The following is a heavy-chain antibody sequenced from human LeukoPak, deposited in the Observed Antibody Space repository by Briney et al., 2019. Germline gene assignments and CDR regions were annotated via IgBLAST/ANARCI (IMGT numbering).Heavy chain of an antibody. J-gene: IGHJ5*02. CDR1: GGSIRSYH. D-gene: IGHD3-22*01. Sequence: PSETLSLTCTVSGGSIRSYHWSWIRQPPGKRLEWIGYIYDSGSTNYNPSLKSRVTISIDTSKNQFSLKLSSVTAADTAVYYCARGVPLYYYYDSSGYHAWFDPWGQGTLVTVSS. CDR2: IYDSGST. V-gene: IGHV4-59*12. CDR3: ARGVPLYYYYDSSGYHAWFDP.